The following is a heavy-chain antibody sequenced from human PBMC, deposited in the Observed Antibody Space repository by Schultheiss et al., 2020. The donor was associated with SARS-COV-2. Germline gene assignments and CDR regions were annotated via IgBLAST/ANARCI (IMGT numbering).Heavy chain of an antibody. D-gene: IGHD3-3*01. V-gene: IGHV4-38-2*02. CDR3: ARGAGRQVLLEYHYYGMGV. Sequence: SETLSLTCSVSGYSISSGHHWGWIRQPPGKGLEWIGSINHSGSTYYSPSLKSRVTMSLDSSKNQLSLRLTSVTAADTAVYFCARGAGRQVLLEYHYYGMGVWGQGTTVTVSS. CDR2: INHSGST. J-gene: IGHJ6*02. CDR1: GYSISSGHH.